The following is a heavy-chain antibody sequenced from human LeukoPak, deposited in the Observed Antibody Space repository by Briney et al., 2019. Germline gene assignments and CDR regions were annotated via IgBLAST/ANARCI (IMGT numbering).Heavy chain of an antibody. CDR2: IYYSGST. V-gene: IGHV4-59*01. CDR1: GGSISSYY. Sequence: SETLSLTCTVSGGSISSYYWSWIPQPPGKGLEWIGYIYYSGSTNYKPSLKSRVTISVDTSKNQFSLKLSSVTAADTAVYYCARDHRFGEYLFDIWGQGTMVTVSS. D-gene: IGHD3-10*01. J-gene: IGHJ3*02. CDR3: ARDHRFGEYLFDI.